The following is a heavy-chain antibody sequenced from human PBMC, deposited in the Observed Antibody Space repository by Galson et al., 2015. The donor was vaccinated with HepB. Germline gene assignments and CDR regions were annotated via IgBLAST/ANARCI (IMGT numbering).Heavy chain of an antibody. D-gene: IGHD3-3*01. CDR3: ARGMPYYDFWSGQYYFDY. CDR2: ISAYNGNT. V-gene: IGHV1-18*01. CDR1: GYTFTSYG. Sequence: SVKVSCKASGYTFTSYGISWVRQAPGQGLEWMGWISAYNGNTNYAQKLQGRVTMTTDTSTSTAYMELRSLRSDDTAVYYCARGMPYYDFWSGQYYFDYWGQGTLVTVSS. J-gene: IGHJ4*02.